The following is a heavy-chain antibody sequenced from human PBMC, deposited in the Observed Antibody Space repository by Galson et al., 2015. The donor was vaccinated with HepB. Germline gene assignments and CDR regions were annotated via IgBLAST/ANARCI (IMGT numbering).Heavy chain of an antibody. CDR1: GFTFSYYA. D-gene: IGHD6-19*01. Sequence: SLRLSCAASGFTFSYYAMSWFRQAPGKGLEWISAIPPSGDNTYSADSMKRRFTIYRDNSRNTLFLQMNSLRAGDTAIYFCAKVFPEKTDGWYRQALYYFDSWGQGTRVTVSS. J-gene: IGHJ4*02. V-gene: IGHV3-23*01. CDR3: AKVFPEKTDGWYRQALYYFDS. CDR2: IPPSGDNT.